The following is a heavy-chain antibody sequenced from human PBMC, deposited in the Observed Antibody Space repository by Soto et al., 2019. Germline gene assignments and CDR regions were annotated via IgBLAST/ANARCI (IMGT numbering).Heavy chain of an antibody. CDR2: TYYGSKWSK. Sequence: SQTLSLTCAISGDSVSAKGVPWNWIRQSPSRGLEWLGRTYYGSKWSKDYAISVKSRITINADTSKNQLSLQLYSVTPEDTAVYYCARGAAAAGFGNWGLGTLVTVSS. CDR3: ARGAAAAGFGN. D-gene: IGHD6-13*01. CDR1: GDSVSAKGVP. J-gene: IGHJ4*02. V-gene: IGHV6-1*01.